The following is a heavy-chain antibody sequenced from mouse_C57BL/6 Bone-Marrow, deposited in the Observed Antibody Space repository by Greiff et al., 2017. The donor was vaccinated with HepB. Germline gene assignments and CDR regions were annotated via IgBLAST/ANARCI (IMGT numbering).Heavy chain of an antibody. CDR1: GYSITSGYY. J-gene: IGHJ4*01. Sequence: EVQLVESGPGLVKPSQSLSLTCSVTGYSITSGYYWNWIRQFPGNKLEWMGYISYDGSNNYNPSLKNRISITRDTSKNQFFLKLNSVTTEDTATYYCARDGSAMDYWGQGTSVTVSS. V-gene: IGHV3-6*01. CDR2: ISYDGSN. D-gene: IGHD2-2*01. CDR3: ARDGSAMDY.